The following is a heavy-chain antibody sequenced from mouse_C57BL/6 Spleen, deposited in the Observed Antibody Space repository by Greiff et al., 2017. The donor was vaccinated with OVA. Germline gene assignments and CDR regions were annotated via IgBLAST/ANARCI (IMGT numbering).Heavy chain of an antibody. CDR2: IYPSDSET. CDR3: ARAIYYYGSSYGY. V-gene: IGHV1-61*01. J-gene: IGHJ2*01. Sequence: QVQLQQPGAELVRPGSSVKLFCKASGYTFTSYWMAWVKQRPGQGLEWIGNIYPSDSETHYNQKFKDKATLTVDKSSSTAYMQLSSLTSEDSAVYYCARAIYYYGSSYGYWGQGTTLTVSS. CDR1: GYTFTSYW. D-gene: IGHD1-1*01.